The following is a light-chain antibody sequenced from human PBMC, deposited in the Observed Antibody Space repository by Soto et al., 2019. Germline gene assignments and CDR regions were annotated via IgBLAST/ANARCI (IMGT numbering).Light chain of an antibody. CDR3: QNLHSYPLT. V-gene: IGKV1-9*01. CDR1: QGISSY. CDR2: AAS. Sequence: DIQLTQSPSFLSASVGDRVTITCRANQGISSYLAWYQQKPGKAPKLLIYAASTLQSGVTSRFSGSGSGTEFTLTISSLQPEDFATYHCQNLHSYPLTFGGGTKVEIK. J-gene: IGKJ4*01.